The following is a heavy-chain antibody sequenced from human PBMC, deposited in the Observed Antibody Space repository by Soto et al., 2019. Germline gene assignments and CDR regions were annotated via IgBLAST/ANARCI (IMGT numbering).Heavy chain of an antibody. V-gene: IGHV4-31*03. CDR1: GGSINSGGYF. CDR3: AREKGRRFFDH. J-gene: IGHJ4*02. CDR2: MYNSGTT. Sequence: PSETLSLTCTVSGGSINSGGYFWTWVRQHPGKGLEWIGYMYNSGTTYYTSSLKSRVNISGDTSKNQFSLRLSSVTAADTAVYYCAREKGRRFFDHWGQGTLVTVSS. D-gene: IGHD3-10*01.